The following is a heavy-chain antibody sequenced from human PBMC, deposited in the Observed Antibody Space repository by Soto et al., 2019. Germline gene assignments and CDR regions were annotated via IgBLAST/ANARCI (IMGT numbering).Heavy chain of an antibody. CDR3: AKLGLWFGELSGAFDI. J-gene: IGHJ3*02. V-gene: IGHV3-30*18. CDR2: ISYDGSNK. CDR1: GLTFSSYG. Sequence: GGSLRLSCAASGLTFSSYGMHWVRQAPGKGLEWVAVISYDGSNKYYADSVKGRFTISRDNSKNTLYLQMNSLRAEDTAVYYCAKLGLWFGELSGAFDIWGQGTVVTVSS. D-gene: IGHD3-10*01.